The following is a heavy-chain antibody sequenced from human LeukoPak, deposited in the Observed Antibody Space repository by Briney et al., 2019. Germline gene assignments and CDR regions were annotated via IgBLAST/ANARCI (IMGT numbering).Heavy chain of an antibody. Sequence: GGSRRLSCAASGFTVGSNYMSWVRQAPGKGLEWVSVIYSGGSTYYADCVKGRFTSSRDNSKNPLYLQMNSLRAEDTAVYYCAREDTAMVPRRVFYGMDVWGQGTTVTVSS. D-gene: IGHD5-18*01. CDR1: GFTVGSNY. V-gene: IGHV3-66*02. CDR2: IYSGGST. J-gene: IGHJ6*02. CDR3: AREDTAMVPRRVFYGMDV.